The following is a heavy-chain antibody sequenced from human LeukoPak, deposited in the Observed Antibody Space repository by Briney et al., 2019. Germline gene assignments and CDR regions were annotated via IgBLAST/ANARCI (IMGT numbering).Heavy chain of an antibody. CDR3: ATETNGRHYDY. CDR1: GLTFSTSG. V-gene: IGHV3-21*06. CDR2: IGPTGSDR. D-gene: IGHD1-14*01. J-gene: IGHJ4*02. Sequence: GGSLRLSCTASGLTFSTSGFNWVRQAPGKGLEWVASIGPTGSDRYHADSIKGRFTISRDNANNFLHLQMNSLRAEDTAVYYCATETNGRHYDYWGQGTLLTVSS.